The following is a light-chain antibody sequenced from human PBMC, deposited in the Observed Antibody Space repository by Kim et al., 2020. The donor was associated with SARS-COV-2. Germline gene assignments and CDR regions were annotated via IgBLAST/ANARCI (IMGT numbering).Light chain of an antibody. Sequence: GKTVTISCTRSSGSIASNYVQWYQQRPGSAPTTVIYEDDQRPSEIPDRFSGSLDTSSNSASLTISGLKTEDEAHYYCQSYDDSTGIFGGGTQLTVL. CDR2: EDD. CDR1: SGSIASNY. V-gene: IGLV6-57*03. CDR3: QSYDDSTGI. J-gene: IGLJ7*01.